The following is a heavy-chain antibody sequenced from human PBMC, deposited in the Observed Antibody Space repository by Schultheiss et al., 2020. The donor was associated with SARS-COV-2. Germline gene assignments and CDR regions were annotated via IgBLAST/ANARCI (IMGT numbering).Heavy chain of an antibody. J-gene: IGHJ3*02. V-gene: IGHV1-58*01. CDR3: ASPLPLAYYYDSSGYFPLDAFDI. D-gene: IGHD3-22*01. CDR2: IVVGSGNT. CDR1: GFTFTSSA. Sequence: SVKVSCKASGFTFTSSAVQWVRQARGQRLEWIGWIVVGSGNTNYAQKFRGRVTMTRNTSISTAYMELSSLRSEDTAVYYCASPLPLAYYYDSSGYFPLDAFDIWGQGTMVTVSS.